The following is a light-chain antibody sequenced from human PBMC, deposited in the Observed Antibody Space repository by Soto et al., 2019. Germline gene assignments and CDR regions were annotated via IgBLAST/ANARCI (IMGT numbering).Light chain of an antibody. CDR1: QAVSTW. V-gene: IGKV1-12*01. Sequence: DIQMTQSPSFVAASVDDSVTITCRARQAVSTWLACDLQKPGGAPRLLIYAASTLHSGFPSRLSGHGSGPDFTLTIRSLQPEDFATYYCQQSNGFPRTFGGWTKVDIK. CDR2: AAS. CDR3: QQSNGFPRT. J-gene: IGKJ4*01.